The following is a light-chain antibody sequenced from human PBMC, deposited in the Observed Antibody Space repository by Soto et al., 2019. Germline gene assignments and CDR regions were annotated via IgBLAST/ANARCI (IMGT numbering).Light chain of an antibody. V-gene: IGKV1-9*01. Sequence: DIQLTQSPSFLSASVGDRVTITCRASQDINSYLAWYQQKPGKAPKLLIYSASTLQSGVPSRFSGSGSGTEFTLTISSLQAEDFAVYFCQQLKSYPLIFGGGTTVEI. CDR2: SAS. J-gene: IGKJ4*01. CDR1: QDINSY. CDR3: QQLKSYPLI.